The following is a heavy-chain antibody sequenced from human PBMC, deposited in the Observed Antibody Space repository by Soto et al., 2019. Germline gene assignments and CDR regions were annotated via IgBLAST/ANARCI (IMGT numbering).Heavy chain of an antibody. CDR2: INHSGST. CDR1: GGSFSGYY. V-gene: IGHV4-34*01. J-gene: IGHJ4*02. CDR3: PRVATWASKYYFAY. D-gene: IGHD1-26*01. Sequence: QVQLQQWGAGLLKPSETLSLTCAVYGGSFSGYYWSWIRQPPGKGLEWIGEINHSGSTNYNPSLKSRFTNPVDTSKNQFSLQLSSVPAADTAVYYCPRVATWASKYYFAYWGQGTLVTVSS.